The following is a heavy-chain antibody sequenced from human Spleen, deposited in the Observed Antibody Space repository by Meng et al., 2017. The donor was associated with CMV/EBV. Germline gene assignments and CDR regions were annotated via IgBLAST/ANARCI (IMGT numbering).Heavy chain of an antibody. Sequence: RVSCEGCGYRCGDGWMNWVRKAQGKGREWVDRIEKDGREKFYVESVKGRFTISRDNARNTVYLEMNSLRDDDTAIYFCFMGHYSGAWGQGTLVTVSS. CDR1: GYRCGDGW. J-gene: IGHJ5*02. D-gene: IGHD2-21*01. V-gene: IGHV3-7*01. CDR2: IEKDGREK. CDR3: FMGHYSGA.